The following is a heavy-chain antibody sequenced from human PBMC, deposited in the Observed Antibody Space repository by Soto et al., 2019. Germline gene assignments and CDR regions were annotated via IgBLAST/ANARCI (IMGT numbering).Heavy chain of an antibody. CDR2: IYHSGST. J-gene: IGHJ6*01. CDR3: ARFRGYSYGYYYGMDV. V-gene: IGHV4-4*02. Sequence: SETLSLTCAVSGGSISSSNWWSWVRQPPGKGLEWIGEIYHSGSTNYNPSLKSRVTISVDKSKNQFSLKLSSVTAADTAVYYCARFRGYSYGYYYGMDVWGQGTTVTVSS. D-gene: IGHD5-18*01. CDR1: GGSISSSNW.